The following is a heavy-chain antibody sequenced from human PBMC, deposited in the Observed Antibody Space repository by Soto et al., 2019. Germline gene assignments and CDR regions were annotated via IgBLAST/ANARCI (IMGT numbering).Heavy chain of an antibody. V-gene: IGHV4-34*01. D-gene: IGHD2-2*01. CDR3: ARGRGVVVPAHWFDP. Sequence: QVQLQQWGAGLLKPSETLSLTCAVYGGSFSGYYWSWIRQPPGKGLEWIGEINHSGSTNYNPSLKSRVTISVDKSKNQFSLKLSSVTAADTAVYYCARGRGVVVPAHWFDPWGQGTLVTVSS. CDR1: GGSFSGYY. CDR2: INHSGST. J-gene: IGHJ5*02.